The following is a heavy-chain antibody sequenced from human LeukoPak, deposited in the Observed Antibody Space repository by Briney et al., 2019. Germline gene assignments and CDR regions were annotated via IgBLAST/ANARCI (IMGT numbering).Heavy chain of an antibody. Sequence: GGSLRLSCAASGFTFSSYAMHWVRQAPGKGLEWVAVISYDGSNKYYADSVKGRFTISRDNSKNTLYPQMNSLRAEDTAVYYCARAFQYDYVWGRCCTDAFDIWGQGTMVTVSS. D-gene: IGHD3-16*01. CDR3: ARAFQYDYVWGRCCTDAFDI. V-gene: IGHV3-30*04. CDR2: ISYDGSNK. CDR1: GFTFSSYA. J-gene: IGHJ3*02.